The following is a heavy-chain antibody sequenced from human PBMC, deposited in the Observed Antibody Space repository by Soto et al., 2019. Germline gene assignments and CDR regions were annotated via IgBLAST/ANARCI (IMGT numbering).Heavy chain of an antibody. J-gene: IGHJ4*02. Sequence: GGSLRLSCAASGFMFSNYAMTWVRQAPGKGLEWVSVISSLGGSTFYADSVKGRFTISRDNSKNTLYLQMNSLRTEDTAVYYCAKEEGSTWYPTDHWGQRTLVTVSS. CDR1: GFMFSNYA. CDR2: ISSLGGST. V-gene: IGHV3-23*01. CDR3: AKEEGSTWYPTDH. D-gene: IGHD6-13*01.